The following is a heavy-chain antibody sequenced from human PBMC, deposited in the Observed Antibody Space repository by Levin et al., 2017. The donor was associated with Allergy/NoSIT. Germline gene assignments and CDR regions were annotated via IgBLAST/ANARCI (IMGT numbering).Heavy chain of an antibody. Sequence: PGGSLRLSCAASGFTFSSYWMHWVRQAPGKGLVWVSRINSDGSSTSYADSVKGRFTISRDNAKNTLYLQMNSLRAEDTAVYYCASSPYYDFWSGDYWGQGTLVTVSS. J-gene: IGHJ4*02. CDR3: ASSPYYDFWSGDY. D-gene: IGHD3-3*01. V-gene: IGHV3-74*01. CDR2: INSDGSST. CDR1: GFTFSSYW.